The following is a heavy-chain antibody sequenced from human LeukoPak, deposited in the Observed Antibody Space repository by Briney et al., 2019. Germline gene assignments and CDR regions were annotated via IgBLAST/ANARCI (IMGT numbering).Heavy chain of an antibody. Sequence: PSETLSLTCTVSGGSISSSSYYWGWIRQPPGKGLEWIGSIYYSGSTYYNPSLKSRVTISVDTSKNQFPLKLSSVTAADTAVYYCARHPLAGATAPNYFDYWGQGTLVTVSS. V-gene: IGHV4-39*01. CDR3: ARHPLAGATAPNYFDY. CDR1: GGSISSSSYY. CDR2: IYYSGST. D-gene: IGHD6-25*01. J-gene: IGHJ4*02.